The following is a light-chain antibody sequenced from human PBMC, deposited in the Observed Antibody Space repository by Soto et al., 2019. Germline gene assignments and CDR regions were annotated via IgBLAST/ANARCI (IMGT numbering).Light chain of an antibody. V-gene: IGKV1-5*03. CDR1: QSISSW. CDR3: QQYNNYLWT. CDR2: KAS. J-gene: IGKJ1*01. Sequence: DIQMTQSPSTLSASVGDRVTITCRASQSISSWLAWYQQKPGKAPKLLIYKASSLESGVPSRFSGSGSATEFTLTISSLQPDDFAIYYCQQYNNYLWTFGQGTKVEIK.